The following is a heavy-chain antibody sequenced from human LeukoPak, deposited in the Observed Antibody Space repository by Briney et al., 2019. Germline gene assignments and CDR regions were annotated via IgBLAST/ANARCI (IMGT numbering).Heavy chain of an antibody. CDR3: AKGIAAGRNAFDM. Sequence: PGRSLRLSCGASGFTFDDYAMHWVRQAPGKGLEWVSGISWNSGNIGYADSVKGRFTISRDNAKNSLYLQMNSLRAEDTALYYCAKGIAAGRNAFDMWGQGAMVTVSS. CDR2: ISWNSGNI. D-gene: IGHD6-13*01. J-gene: IGHJ3*02. CDR1: GFTFDDYA. V-gene: IGHV3-9*01.